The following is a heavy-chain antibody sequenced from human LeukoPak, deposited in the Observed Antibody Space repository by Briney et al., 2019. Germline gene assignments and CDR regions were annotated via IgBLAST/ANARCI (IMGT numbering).Heavy chain of an antibody. CDR2: IYHSGRP. CDR1: GYSITSGYF. V-gene: IGHV4-38-2*02. CDR3: AILPSS. J-gene: IGHJ5*02. Sequence: SETLSLTCTVSGYSITSGYFWGGSRQPPGKGLEWIGSIYHSGRPYYNPSLKRRVTTSVDTSKNQFSLKLSSVTAADTAVYYCAILPSSWGQGTLVTVSS.